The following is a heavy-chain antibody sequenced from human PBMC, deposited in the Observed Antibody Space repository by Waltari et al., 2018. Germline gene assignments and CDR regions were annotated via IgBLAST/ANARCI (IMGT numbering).Heavy chain of an antibody. D-gene: IGHD2-15*01. CDR2: VHGCGRT. Sequence: QLQLLESGPGLVKPSGTLSLSCAVPGDPLSSAYLWNWVRQSPPKGLDWIGQVHGCGRTNYNPSFASRVTVSLDTSKNLFSLKVTSATAADTAVYYCARDRGRGLYLDTGGPGTLVTVSP. CDR1: GDPLSSAYL. CDR3: ARDRGRGLYLDT. V-gene: IGHV4-4*02. J-gene: IGHJ4*02.